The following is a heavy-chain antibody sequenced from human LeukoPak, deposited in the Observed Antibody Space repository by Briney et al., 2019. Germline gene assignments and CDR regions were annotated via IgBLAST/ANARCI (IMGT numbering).Heavy chain of an antibody. J-gene: IGHJ6*03. V-gene: IGHV3-48*01. D-gene: IGHD2-21*02. CDR2: ISSSSGTI. CDR1: GFTFSSYW. Sequence: GGSLRLSCAASGFTFSSYWMTWVRQAPGRGLEWVSYISSSSGTIYYADSVKGRFTIYRDNAKKSLYLQMNSLRAEDTAVYYCARGAYCGGDCQTYYYYYMDVWGKGTTVTVSS. CDR3: ARGAYCGGDCQTYYYYYMDV.